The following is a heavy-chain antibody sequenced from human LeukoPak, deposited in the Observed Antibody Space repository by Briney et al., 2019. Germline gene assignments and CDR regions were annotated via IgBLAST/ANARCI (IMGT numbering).Heavy chain of an antibody. D-gene: IGHD1-1*01. CDR3: ASLPILRSHRSQSWKRDFDY. V-gene: IGHV3-23*01. Sequence: QPGGSLRLSCAASGFTVSSNYMTWVRQAPGKGLEWVSGISGSGGSTYYADSVKGRFTISRDNSKNTLYLQMNSLRAEDTAVYYCASLPILRSHRSQSWKRDFDYWGQGTLVTVSS. J-gene: IGHJ4*02. CDR2: ISGSGGST. CDR1: GFTVSSNY.